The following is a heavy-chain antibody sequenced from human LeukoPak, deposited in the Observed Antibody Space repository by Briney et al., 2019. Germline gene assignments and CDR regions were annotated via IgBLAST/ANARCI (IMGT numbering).Heavy chain of an antibody. CDR2: IYYSGST. D-gene: IGHD3-3*01. J-gene: IGHJ6*03. CDR1: GGSISSSSYY. Sequence: SETLSLTCTVSGGSISSSSYYWGWIRQPPGKGLEWIGSIYYSGSTYYNPSLKSRVTISVDTSKNQFSLKLSSVTAADTAVYYCARDRVSGTGPIMVPFWDYYMDVWGKGTTVTVSS. V-gene: IGHV4-39*07. CDR3: ARDRVSGTGPIMVPFWDYYMDV.